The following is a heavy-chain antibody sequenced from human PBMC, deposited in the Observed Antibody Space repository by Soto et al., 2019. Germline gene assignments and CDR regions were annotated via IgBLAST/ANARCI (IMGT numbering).Heavy chain of an antibody. CDR2: MDPNSGNT. CDR1: GYTFTSYD. J-gene: IGHJ5*02. D-gene: IGHD5-12*01. CDR3: ARGIVRTTITSNWFDP. Sequence: QVQLVQSGAEVKKPGASVKASCKASGYTFTSYDINWVRQATGQGLEWMGWMDPNSGNTGYAQKFQGRVTMTRNTSISTAYMELSSLRSEDTAVYYCARGIVRTTITSNWFDPWGQGTLVTVSS. V-gene: IGHV1-8*01.